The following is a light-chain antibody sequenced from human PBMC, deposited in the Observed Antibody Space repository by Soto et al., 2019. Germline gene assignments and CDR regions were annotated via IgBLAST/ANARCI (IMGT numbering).Light chain of an antibody. CDR1: QSVRSH. Sequence: EVLLTQSPGTLSLSPLERFTFSFRASQSVRSHLAWYHQKACQDPPLLLYGAASRATGIPARFSGSGSGTAFTLTISSMEPEDYAVYYCQQRNNCAPLTFGGGTKVDIK. CDR2: GAA. V-gene: IGKV3-11*01. J-gene: IGKJ4*01. CDR3: QQRNNCAPLT.